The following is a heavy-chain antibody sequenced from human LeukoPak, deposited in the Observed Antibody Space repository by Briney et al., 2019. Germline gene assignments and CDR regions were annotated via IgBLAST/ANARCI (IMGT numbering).Heavy chain of an antibody. V-gene: IGHV4-59*01. CDR1: GSSISSYY. Sequence: NSSETLSLTCTVSGSSISSYYWSWIRQPPGKGLEWIGYIYYSGSTNYNPSLKSRVTISVDTSKNQFSLKLSSVTAADTAVYYCARRVYCSGGSCFHDAFDIWGQGTMVTVSS. CDR2: IYYSGST. J-gene: IGHJ3*02. CDR3: ARRVYCSGGSCFHDAFDI. D-gene: IGHD2-15*01.